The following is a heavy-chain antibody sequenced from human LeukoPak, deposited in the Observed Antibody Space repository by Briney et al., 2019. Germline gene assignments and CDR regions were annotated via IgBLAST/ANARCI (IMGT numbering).Heavy chain of an antibody. Sequence: ASVKVSCKASGYIFTNYYIYWLRKAPGQGLECLGWIKPNSGDTKSAHKFQGRVTMTGDTSINTAYVELSSLTFDDTAVYYCARFPLGTWGSYLDLWGRGTLVTVSS. CDR1: GYIFTNYY. CDR2: IKPNSGDT. V-gene: IGHV1-2*02. J-gene: IGHJ2*01. D-gene: IGHD7-27*01. CDR3: ARFPLGTWGSYLDL.